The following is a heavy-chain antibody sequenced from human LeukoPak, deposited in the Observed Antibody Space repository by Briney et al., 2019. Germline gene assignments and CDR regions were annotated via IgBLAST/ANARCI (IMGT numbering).Heavy chain of an antibody. CDR1: GFSFSSYA. D-gene: IGHD2-2*02. Sequence: GGSLRLSCAVSGFSFSSYAMSWVRQAPGKGLKWVSALSGSGGSTYYADSVKGRFSISRDNSKNTLYLQMDSLRAEDTAVYYCAKDFRYCSSTTCYSFDYWGQGTLVTVSS. V-gene: IGHV3-23*01. J-gene: IGHJ4*02. CDR2: LSGSGGST. CDR3: AKDFRYCSSTTCYSFDY.